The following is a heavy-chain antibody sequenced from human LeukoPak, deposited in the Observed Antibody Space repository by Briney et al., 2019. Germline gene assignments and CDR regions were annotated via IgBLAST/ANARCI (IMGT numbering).Heavy chain of an antibody. J-gene: IGHJ6*03. D-gene: IGHD4-11*01. Sequence: PSETLSLTCTVSGGSISSYYWSWIRQPAGKGLEWIGRIYTSGSTNYNPSLKSRVSMSVDTSKNQLSLKLSSVTAADTAVYYCARETSLTTVTTQKGYYYYYMDVWGKGTTVSVPS. V-gene: IGHV4-4*07. CDR3: ARETSLTTVTTQKGYYYYYMDV. CDR1: GGSISSYY. CDR2: IYTSGST.